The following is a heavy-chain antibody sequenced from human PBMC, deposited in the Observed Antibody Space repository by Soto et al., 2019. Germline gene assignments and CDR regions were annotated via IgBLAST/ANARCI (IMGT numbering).Heavy chain of an antibody. D-gene: IGHD4-17*01. V-gene: IGHV4-59*01. CDR3: ARQTTTLTTFDY. J-gene: IGHJ4*02. CDR2: IYYSGST. Sequence: PSETLSLTCAVSGGSISSYYWSWIRQPPGKGLEWIGYIYYSGSTNYNPSLKSRVTISVDTSKNQFSLKVSSVTAADTAVYYCARQTTTLTTFDYWGQGTLVTVSS. CDR1: GGSISSYY.